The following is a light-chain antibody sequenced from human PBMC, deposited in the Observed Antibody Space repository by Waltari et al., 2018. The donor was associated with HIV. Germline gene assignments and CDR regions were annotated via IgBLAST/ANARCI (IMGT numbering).Light chain of an antibody. Sequence: DIQMTQFPSFVSASVGDRVTITCRASHPVNSWLTWYQQKPGKAPELLIYATSSLQSGVPSRFSGSGSGTNFTLTINSLQTKDFATYFCQQANSFPWTFGHGTKVELK. J-gene: IGKJ1*01. CDR3: QQANSFPWT. V-gene: IGKV1-12*01. CDR1: HPVNSW. CDR2: ATS.